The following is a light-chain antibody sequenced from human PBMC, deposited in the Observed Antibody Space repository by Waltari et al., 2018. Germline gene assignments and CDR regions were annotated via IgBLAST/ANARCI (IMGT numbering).Light chain of an antibody. Sequence: DTVMTQSPATLSVSPGERATLSCRASQNIASNLAWYQQKPGQAPRLLIYDASTRSTGIPVRFSVSRSVTEFTLTISSLQSEDFAVYYCQQYNNWPPYTFGQGTKLEI. CDR1: QNIASN. CDR3: QQYNNWPPYT. J-gene: IGKJ2*01. V-gene: IGKV3-15*01. CDR2: DAS.